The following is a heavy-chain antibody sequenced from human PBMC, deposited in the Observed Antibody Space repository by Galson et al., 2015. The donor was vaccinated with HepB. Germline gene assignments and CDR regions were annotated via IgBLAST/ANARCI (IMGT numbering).Heavy chain of an antibody. V-gene: IGHV1-69*13. J-gene: IGHJ6*03. CDR1: GGTFSSYA. CDR2: IIPIFGTA. CDR3: ASCIYSSSSGSYYYYYMDV. Sequence: SVKVSCKASGGTFSSYAISWVRQAPGQGLEWMGGIIPIFGTANYAQKFQGKVTITADESTSTAYMELSSLRSEDTAVHYCASCIYSSSSGSYYYYYMDVWGKGTTVTVSS. D-gene: IGHD6-6*01.